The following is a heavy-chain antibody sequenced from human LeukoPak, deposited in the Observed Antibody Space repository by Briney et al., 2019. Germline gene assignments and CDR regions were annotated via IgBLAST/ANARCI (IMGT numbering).Heavy chain of an antibody. V-gene: IGHV4-39*07. Sequence: SETLSLTCTVSGGSISSSSYYWGWIRQPPGKGLEWIGSIYYSGSTYYNPSLKSRVTISVDTSKNQFSLKLSSVTAADTAVYYCARVSIAAAGWFDYWGQGTLVTVSS. CDR3: ARVSIAAAGWFDY. J-gene: IGHJ4*02. CDR2: IYYSGST. D-gene: IGHD6-13*01. CDR1: GGSISSSSYY.